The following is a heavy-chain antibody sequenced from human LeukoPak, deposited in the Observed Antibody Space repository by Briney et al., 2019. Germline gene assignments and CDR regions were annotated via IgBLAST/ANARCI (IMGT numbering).Heavy chain of an antibody. CDR2: ISSDGSNE. CDR1: GFPFSSYG. Sequence: GGSLRLSCAASGFPFSSYGIHWVRQAPGKGLEWVAVISSDGSNEFFSDSAKGRFTISRDNMKNALSLQMNSLRVEDTAVYYCAKEGYYGSGSFPDHWGQGTLVTVSS. V-gene: IGHV3-30*18. J-gene: IGHJ4*02. CDR3: AKEGYYGSGSFPDH. D-gene: IGHD3-10*01.